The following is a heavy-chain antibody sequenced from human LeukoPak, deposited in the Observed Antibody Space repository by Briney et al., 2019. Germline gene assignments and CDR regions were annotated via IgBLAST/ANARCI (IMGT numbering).Heavy chain of an antibody. CDR1: GGAISSYY. J-gene: IGHJ4*02. D-gene: IGHD2-15*01. Sequence: LQTLSLTCTVSGGAISSYYCSWIRQPPGKGLEWIGYIYYSGSTNYNPSLKSRVTISVDTSKNQFSLRLSSVTAADTAVYYCARAGGCSGGSCYLDYWGQGTLVTVSS. CDR2: IYYSGST. V-gene: IGHV4-59*01. CDR3: ARAGGCSGGSCYLDY.